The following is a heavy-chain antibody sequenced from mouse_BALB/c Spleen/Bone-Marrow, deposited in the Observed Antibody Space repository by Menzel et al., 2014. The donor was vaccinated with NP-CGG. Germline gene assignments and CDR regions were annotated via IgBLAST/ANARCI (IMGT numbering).Heavy chain of an antibody. CDR1: GFTFTDYY. J-gene: IGHJ4*01. CDR2: IRNKAYGYTT. CDR3: ARFPMDY. Sequence: VQLKESGGGLVQPGGSLRLSCTTSGFTFTDYYMSWARQPPGKALEWLAFIRNKAYGYTTEYSASVRGRFTISRDNSQSILYLQMNTLRAEDSATYYCARFPMDYWGQGTSVTVSS. V-gene: IGHV7-3*02.